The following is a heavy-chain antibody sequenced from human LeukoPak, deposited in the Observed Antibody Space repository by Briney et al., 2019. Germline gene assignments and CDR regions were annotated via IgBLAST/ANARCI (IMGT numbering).Heavy chain of an antibody. CDR1: GYAFTSYD. CDR3: ARALPTYYDFWSGYYGFANWFDP. V-gene: IGHV1-8*01. D-gene: IGHD3-3*01. Sequence: GASVKVSCKASGYAFTSYDINWVRQATGQGLEWIGWMNPNSGNTGYAQKFQGRVTMTRNTSISTAYMELSSLRSEDTAVYYCARALPTYYDFWSGYYGFANWFDPWGQGTLVTVSS. J-gene: IGHJ5*02. CDR2: MNPNSGNT.